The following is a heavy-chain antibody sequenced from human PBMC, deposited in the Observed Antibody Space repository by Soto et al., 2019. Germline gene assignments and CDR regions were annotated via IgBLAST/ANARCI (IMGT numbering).Heavy chain of an antibody. J-gene: IGHJ3*02. CDR2: IDPSDSYT. V-gene: IGHV5-10-1*01. CDR3: ARPRQGLLWSGEIFGTFDI. CDR1: GYSFTSYW. D-gene: IGHD3-10*01. Sequence: PGESLKISCKGSGYSFTSYWISWVRQMPWKGLEWMGRIDPSDSYTNYSPSFQGHVTISADKSISTAYLQWSSLKASDTAMYYCARPRQGLLWSGEIFGTFDIWGKGTRVT.